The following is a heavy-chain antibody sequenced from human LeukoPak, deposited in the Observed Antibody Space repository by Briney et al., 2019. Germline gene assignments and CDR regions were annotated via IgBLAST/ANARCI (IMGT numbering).Heavy chain of an antibody. V-gene: IGHV3-48*04. CDR1: GFTFSSYS. CDR3: ARKGQWLVRGTFDI. D-gene: IGHD6-19*01. J-gene: IGHJ3*02. CDR2: ISSSGTTM. Sequence: GGSLRLSCAASGFTFSSYSMNWVRQAPGKGLEWVSYISSSGTTMFYADSLKGRFTISRDNAKNSLYLQMNSLRAEDTAVYYCARKGQWLVRGTFDIWGQGTVVTVSS.